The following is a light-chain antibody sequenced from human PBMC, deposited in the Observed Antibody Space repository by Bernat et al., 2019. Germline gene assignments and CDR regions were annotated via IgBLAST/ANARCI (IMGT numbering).Light chain of an antibody. CDR1: QGISSY. Sequence: AIRMTQSPFSLSASVGDRVTITCWASQGISSYLAWYQQKPAKAPKLFIYYASSLQRGVPSRFSGSGSGTDYTLTISSLQPEDFATYYCQQYYSTPLTFGGGTKVELK. CDR2: YAS. J-gene: IGKJ4*01. CDR3: QQYYSTPLT. V-gene: IGKV1D-43*01.